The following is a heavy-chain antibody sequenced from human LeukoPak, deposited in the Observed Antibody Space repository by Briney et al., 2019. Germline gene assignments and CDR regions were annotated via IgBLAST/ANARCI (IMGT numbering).Heavy chain of an antibody. Sequence: PSETLSLICTVSGGSISDSNYCWGWIRQPPGKGLEWIGEINHSGSTNYNPSLKSRVTISVDTSKNQFSLKLSSVTAADTAVYYCARHRRQQLVRGYFDYWGQGTLVTVSS. CDR1: GGSISDSNYC. D-gene: IGHD6-13*01. J-gene: IGHJ4*02. CDR2: INHSGST. V-gene: IGHV4-39*01. CDR3: ARHRRQQLVRGYFDY.